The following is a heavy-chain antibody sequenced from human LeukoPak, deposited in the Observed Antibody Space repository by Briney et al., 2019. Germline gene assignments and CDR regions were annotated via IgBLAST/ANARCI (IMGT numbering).Heavy chain of an antibody. D-gene: IGHD1-26*01. J-gene: IGHJ4*02. CDR3: ARQSESSGGYLD. CDR1: GYSFNNYW. Sequence: KIGESLKISCKGPGYSFNNYWISWVRQMPGKGLEWMGRIDPSDSYTNYSPSFQGHVTISADKSISTAYLQWSSLRASDTAMYYCARQSESSGGYLDWGQGTLVTVSS. CDR2: IDPSDSYT. V-gene: IGHV5-10-1*01.